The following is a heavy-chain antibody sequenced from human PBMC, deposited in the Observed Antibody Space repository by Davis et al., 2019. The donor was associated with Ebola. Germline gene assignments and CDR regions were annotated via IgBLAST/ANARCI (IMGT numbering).Heavy chain of an antibody. J-gene: IGHJ6*02. V-gene: IGHV3-7*01. CDR3: ARGTMDV. Sequence: GGSLRLSCVVSGLSFSSYWMSWVRQAPGKGLEWVANIKYNGIQKYYVDSVEGRFTISRDNSKNSLYLQMNSLRVEDTAIYYCARGTMDVWGRGTTVTVSS. CDR2: IKYNGIQK. CDR1: GLSFSSYW.